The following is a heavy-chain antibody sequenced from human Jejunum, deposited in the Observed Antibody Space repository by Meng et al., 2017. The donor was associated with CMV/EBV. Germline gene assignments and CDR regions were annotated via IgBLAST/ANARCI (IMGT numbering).Heavy chain of an antibody. D-gene: IGHD3-16*02. Sequence: QVSLQESGPGLVKPTETLSPTCAFSGGSISAYYWGWIRQPPGKGLEWIGNNYYSGGTNYNPSLASRVTISVDSSKNQFSLKLSSVTAADTAVYYCARHQNGGTYPLDYWGQGTLVTVSS. CDR3: ARHQNGGTYPLDY. CDR2: NYYSGGT. V-gene: IGHV4-59*08. CDR1: GGSISAYY. J-gene: IGHJ4*02.